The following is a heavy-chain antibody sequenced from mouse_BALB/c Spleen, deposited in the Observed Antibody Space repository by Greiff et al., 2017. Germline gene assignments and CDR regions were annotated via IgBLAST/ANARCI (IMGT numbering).Heavy chain of an antibody. J-gene: IGHJ3*01. Sequence: EVQLVESGGGLVKPGGSLKLSCAASGFTFSSYAMSWVRQTPEKRLEWVASISSGGSTYYPDSVKGRFTISRDNARNILYLQMSSLRSEDTAMYYCAREAPIHYYGHGWFAYWGQGTLVTVSA. CDR3: AREAPIHYYGHGWFAY. CDR1: GFTFSSYA. D-gene: IGHD1-2*01. CDR2: ISSGGST. V-gene: IGHV5-6-5*01.